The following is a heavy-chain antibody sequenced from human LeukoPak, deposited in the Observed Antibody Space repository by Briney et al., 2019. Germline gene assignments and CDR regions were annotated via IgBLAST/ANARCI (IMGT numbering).Heavy chain of an antibody. CDR1: GYTFSNYW. D-gene: IGHD6-13*01. Sequence: GESLKISCQGSGYTFSNYWIGWVRQMPGKGLEWMGIIYPSDSDSRSSPSFRGQVTISADKSISTAYRQWSSLKASDTAMYYCARRFSAAAGFDIWGQGTMVTVSS. V-gene: IGHV5-51*01. CDR2: IYPSDSDS. CDR3: ARRFSAAAGFDI. J-gene: IGHJ3*02.